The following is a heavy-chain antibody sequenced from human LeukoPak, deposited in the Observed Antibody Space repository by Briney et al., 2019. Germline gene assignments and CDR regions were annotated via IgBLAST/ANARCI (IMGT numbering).Heavy chain of an antibody. D-gene: IGHD6-19*01. J-gene: IGHJ4*02. V-gene: IGHV3-30*18. CDR2: ISYDGSNK. CDR1: GFSFTSYA. CDR3: AKGLVAGISGGDY. Sequence: GGSLRLSCAASGFSFTSYAMTWVRQAPGKGLEWVAVISYDGSNKYYADSVKGRFTISRDNSKNTLYLQMNSLRAEDTAVYYCAKGLVAGISGGDYWGQGTLVTVSS.